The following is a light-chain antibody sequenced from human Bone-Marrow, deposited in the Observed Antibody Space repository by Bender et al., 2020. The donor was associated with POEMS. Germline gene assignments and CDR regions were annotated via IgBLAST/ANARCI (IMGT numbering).Light chain of an antibody. CDR1: SSDVGVSNY. V-gene: IGLV2-14*01. CDR3: SSYTASSTFWV. CDR2: DVS. J-gene: IGLJ3*02. Sequence: QSALTQPASVSGSPGQSITISCTGTSSDVGVSNYVSWYQQHPGKAPKLMISDVSNRPSGVSNRFSGSKSGNTASLTISGLQAEDEADYYCSSYTASSTFWVFGGGTKLTVL.